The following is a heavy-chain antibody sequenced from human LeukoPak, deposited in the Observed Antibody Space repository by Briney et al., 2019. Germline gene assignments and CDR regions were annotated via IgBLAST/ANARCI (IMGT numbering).Heavy chain of an antibody. V-gene: IGHV4-39*01. J-gene: IGHJ4*02. D-gene: IGHD6-13*01. Sequence: SETLSLTCTVSGGSISSSSYYWGWIRQPPGKGLEWIGSIYYSGSTYYNPSLKSRVTISVDTSKNQFSLKLSSVTAADTAVYYCARLAAAGTDWGQGTLVTASS. CDR1: GGSISSSSYY. CDR2: IYYSGST. CDR3: ARLAAAGTD.